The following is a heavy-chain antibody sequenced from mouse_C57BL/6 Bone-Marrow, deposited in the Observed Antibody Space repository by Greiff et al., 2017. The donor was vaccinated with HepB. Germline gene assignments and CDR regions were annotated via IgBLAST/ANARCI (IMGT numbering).Heavy chain of an antibody. CDR3: AREAVVTTVVATPLAY. V-gene: IGHV1-85*01. D-gene: IGHD1-1*01. CDR1: GYTFTSYD. Sequence: QVQLQQSGPELVKPGASVKLSCKASGYTFTSYDINWVKQRPGQGLEWIGWIYPRDGSTKYNEKFKGKATLTVDTSSSTAYLELHSLTSEGSAVYDCAREAVVTTVVATPLAYWGQGTLVTVSA. CDR2: IYPRDGST. J-gene: IGHJ3*01.